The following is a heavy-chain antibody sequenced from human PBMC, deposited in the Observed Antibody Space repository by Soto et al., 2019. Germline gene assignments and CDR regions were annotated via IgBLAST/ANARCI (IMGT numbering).Heavy chain of an antibody. CDR2: MNPNSGNT. D-gene: IGHD6-19*01. J-gene: IGHJ6*03. Sequence: ASVKVSCKASGYTFTSYDINWVRQATGQGLEWMGWMNPNSGNTGYAQKFQGRVTMTRNTSISTAYMELSSLRSEDTAVYYCARAPMPGWPGADYYYYMDVWGKGTTVTVSS. V-gene: IGHV1-8*01. CDR3: ARAPMPGWPGADYYYYMDV. CDR1: GYTFTSYD.